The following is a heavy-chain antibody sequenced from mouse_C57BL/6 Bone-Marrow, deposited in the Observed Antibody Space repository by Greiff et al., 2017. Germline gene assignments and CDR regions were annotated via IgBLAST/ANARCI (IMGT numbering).Heavy chain of an antibody. V-gene: IGHV1-64*01. J-gene: IGHJ2*01. CDR1: GYTFTSYW. CDR2: IHPNSGST. Sequence: QVQLQQPGAELVKPGASVKLSCKASGYTFTSYWMHWVKQRPGQGLEWIGMIHPNSGSTNYNEKFKSKATLTVDKSSSTAYMQISSLTSEDSAVYYCARSTTVVATDYWGQGTTLTVSS. D-gene: IGHD1-1*01. CDR3: ARSTTVVATDY.